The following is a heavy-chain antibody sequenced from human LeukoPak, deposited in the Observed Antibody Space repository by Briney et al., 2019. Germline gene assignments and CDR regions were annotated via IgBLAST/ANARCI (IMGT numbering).Heavy chain of an antibody. D-gene: IGHD2/OR15-2a*01. V-gene: IGHV4-38-2*02. CDR1: GYSISSTFY. J-gene: IGHJ4*02. CDR3: ARVNPPVATFDY. Sequence: SETLSLTCNVSGYSISSTFYGAWIRQPPGQGLGWIATISHSTTTYYTPSLKSRLTMSMDTSKNQFSLKLRSVTVADTAVYYCARVNPPVATFDYWGQGTLVSVSS. CDR2: ISHSTTT.